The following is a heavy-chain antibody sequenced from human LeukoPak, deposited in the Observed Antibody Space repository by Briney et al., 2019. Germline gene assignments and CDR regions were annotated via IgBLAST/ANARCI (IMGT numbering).Heavy chain of an antibody. CDR3: ARHNRDY. D-gene: IGHD2/OR15-2a*01. Sequence: GGSLRLSCAASGFTFSDYYMSWVRQAPGKGLEWVSRIKNDGSGTDYADSVRGRFTISRDNAKNILYLQMNSLTAEDTAVYYCARHNRDYWGQGTLVTVSS. CDR2: IKNDGSGT. CDR1: GFTFSDYY. V-gene: IGHV3-74*01. J-gene: IGHJ4*02.